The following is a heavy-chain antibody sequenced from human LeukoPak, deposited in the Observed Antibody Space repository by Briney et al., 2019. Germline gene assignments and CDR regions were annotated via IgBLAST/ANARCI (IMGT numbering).Heavy chain of an antibody. CDR3: ARKMVRVSITYFDY. Sequence: PGGSLRLSCAASGFTFIDYTMHWIRPAPGKGLEYVSAIGGDGGTTYYANSVKGRFTISRDNSKSTLYLQMGSLRAEDVAAYYCARKMVRVSITYFDYWGQGTLVSVSS. J-gene: IGHJ4*02. CDR1: GFTFIDYT. CDR2: IGGDGGTT. D-gene: IGHD3-10*01. V-gene: IGHV3-64*01.